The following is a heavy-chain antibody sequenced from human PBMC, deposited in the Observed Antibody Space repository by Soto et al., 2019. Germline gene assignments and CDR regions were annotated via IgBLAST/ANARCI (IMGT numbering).Heavy chain of an antibody. CDR2: VYTSGYS. CDR1: GGSISSDY. V-gene: IGHV4-4*07. CDR3: ARDPTPAGTVNWFDP. Sequence: VQLQESGPGLVKPSETLSLICTVSGGSISSDYLSWIRQPAGKGLEWIGRVYTSGYSNSNPSLKSRVTMSVDTSKKQFSLNLRSVTAADTAVYSCARDPTPAGTVNWFDPCGQGTLVTVSS. D-gene: IGHD6-13*01. J-gene: IGHJ5*02.